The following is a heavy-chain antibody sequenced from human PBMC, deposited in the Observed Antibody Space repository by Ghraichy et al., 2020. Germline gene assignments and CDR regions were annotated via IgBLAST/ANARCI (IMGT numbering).Heavy chain of an antibody. D-gene: IGHD3-22*01. J-gene: IGHJ4*02. CDR1: GASIATFS. CDR3: ASTRVNERNAFHTYYYENVCTTCDY. CDR2: FYLGGAT. V-gene: IGHV4-4*07. Sequence: SETLSLTCTVSGASIATFSWSWIRHPAGKGLEWIGRFYLGGATNYSPSLKSRTTMSVDTSKNQFSLNLTSVTAADTAVYYCASTRVNERNAFHTYYYENVCTTCDYWGQGILVSVSS.